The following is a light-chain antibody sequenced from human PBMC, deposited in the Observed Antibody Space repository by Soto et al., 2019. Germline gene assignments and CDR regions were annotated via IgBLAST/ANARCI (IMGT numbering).Light chain of an antibody. CDR3: SSYAGNHIV. V-gene: IGLV2-8*01. CDR1: SSDVGGYNY. J-gene: IGLJ1*01. CDR2: DVS. Sequence: QSVLTQPPSASGSPGQSVTISCTGTSSDVGGYNYVSWYQQHPGKAPKLMIYDVSKRPSGVPDRFSGSKSGNTASLTVSGLQAEDEADYYCSSYAGNHIVFGTGTKVTVL.